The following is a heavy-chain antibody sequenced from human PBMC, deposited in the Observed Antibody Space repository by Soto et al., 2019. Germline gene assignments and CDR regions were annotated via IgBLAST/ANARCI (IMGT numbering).Heavy chain of an antibody. Sequence: PSETLSLTCIVSGDSISGHYWSWIRQPPGKGLEWIGYIYYSGTTVYNPSLRSRVSMSVDTSKNQFSLNLSSVTAADTAVYYCARGRAYFVDHCWGQGSLVTVSS. J-gene: IGHJ4*02. CDR3: ARGRAYFVDHC. D-gene: IGHD3-16*01. V-gene: IGHV4-59*11. CDR1: GDSISGHY. CDR2: IYYSGTT.